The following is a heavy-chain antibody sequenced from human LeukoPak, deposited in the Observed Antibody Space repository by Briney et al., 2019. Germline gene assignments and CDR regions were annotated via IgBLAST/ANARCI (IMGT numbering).Heavy chain of an antibody. D-gene: IGHD3-3*01. Sequence: SETLSLTCTVSGGSISSGDYYWGWLRQPPGKGREWVGYIYYSGSTYYNPSLKSRVTISVDTSKNQFSLKLSSVTAADTAVYYCAREVITIFGVVTGLDYWGQGTLVTVSS. J-gene: IGHJ4*02. CDR1: GGSISSGDYY. CDR2: IYYSGST. CDR3: AREVITIFGVVTGLDY. V-gene: IGHV4-30-4*08.